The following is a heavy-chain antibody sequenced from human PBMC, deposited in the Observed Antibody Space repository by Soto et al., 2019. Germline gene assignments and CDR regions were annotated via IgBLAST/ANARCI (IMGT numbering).Heavy chain of an antibody. D-gene: IGHD6-13*01. J-gene: IGHJ6*02. CDR1: GFTFSSYS. CDR2: ISSSSSYI. Sequence: GGSLRLSCAASGFTFSSYSMNWVRQAPGKGLEWVSSISSSSSYIYYADSVKGRFTISRDNAKNSLYLQMNSLRAEDTAVYYCARKQKQLYYGMDVWGQGTTVTVSS. V-gene: IGHV3-21*01. CDR3: ARKQKQLYYGMDV.